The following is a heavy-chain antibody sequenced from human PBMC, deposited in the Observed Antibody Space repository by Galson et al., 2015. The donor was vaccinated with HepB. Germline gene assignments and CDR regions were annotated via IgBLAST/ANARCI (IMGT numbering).Heavy chain of an antibody. Sequence: SLRLSCAASGFTFSSYAMSWVRQAPGKGLEWVSAISGSGGSTYYADSVKGRFTISRDNSKNTLYLQMNSLRAEDTAVYYCAKIWWLPWGAFDIWGQGTMVTVSS. J-gene: IGHJ3*02. V-gene: IGHV3-23*01. D-gene: IGHD5-12*01. CDR3: AKIWWLPWGAFDI. CDR1: GFTFSSYA. CDR2: ISGSGGST.